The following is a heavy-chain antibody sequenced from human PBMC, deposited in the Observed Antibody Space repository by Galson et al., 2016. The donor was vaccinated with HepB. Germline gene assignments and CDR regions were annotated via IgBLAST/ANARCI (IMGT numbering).Heavy chain of an antibody. D-gene: IGHD4-23*01. CDR3: SRGRWYGGNYALDS. CDR1: GFTFSDFD. Sequence: SLRLSCAASGFTFSDFDMHWVRQAPGQGLEWVAGVRSDGRNEYNGDSVKDRFTVSRENSRNALFLQMNSPRAEDTGVYYCSRGRWYGGNYALDSWGQGALVSVSS. CDR2: VRSDGRNE. V-gene: IGHV3-33*01. J-gene: IGHJ4*02.